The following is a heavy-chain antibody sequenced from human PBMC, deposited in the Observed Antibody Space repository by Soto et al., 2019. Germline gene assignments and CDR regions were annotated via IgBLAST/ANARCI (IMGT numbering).Heavy chain of an antibody. Sequence: SETLSLTCAVSGGSISSGGYSWSWIRQPPGKGLEWIGYIYHSGSTYYNPSLKSRVTISVDRSKNQFSLKLSSVTAADTAVYYCARVRSTMVRGVIGWVEWFDPWGQGTLVTVSS. CDR2: IYHSGST. CDR1: GGSISSGGYS. J-gene: IGHJ5*02. D-gene: IGHD3-10*01. CDR3: ARVRSTMVRGVIGWVEWFDP. V-gene: IGHV4-30-2*01.